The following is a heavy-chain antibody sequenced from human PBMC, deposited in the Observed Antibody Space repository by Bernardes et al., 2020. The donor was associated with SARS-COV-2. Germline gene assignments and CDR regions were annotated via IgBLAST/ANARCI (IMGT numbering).Heavy chain of an antibody. V-gene: IGHV3-7*04. D-gene: IGHD3-22*01. CDR2: IKQDGSEK. J-gene: IGHJ6*02. CDR3: ARDSGSSGYYSWYYGMDV. CDR1: GFTFSSYW. Sequence: GSLRLSCAASGFTFSSYWMSWVRQAPGKGLEWVANIKQDGSEKYYVDSVKGRFTISRDNAKNSLYLQMNSLRAEDTAVYYCARDSGSSGYYSWYYGMDVWGQGTTVTVSS.